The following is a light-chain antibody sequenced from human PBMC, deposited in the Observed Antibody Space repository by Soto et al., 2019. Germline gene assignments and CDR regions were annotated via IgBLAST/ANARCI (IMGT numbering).Light chain of an antibody. CDR2: EVS. V-gene: IGLV2-14*01. CDR3: CSYTRSCTYV. J-gene: IGLJ1*01. Sequence: QSALTQPPSVSGSPGQSITISCTATSSDVDSYNYVSWYQQHPGKAPKLMIYEVSNRPSGVSYRFSGSKSGNTASLTISGLQAEDEADYYCCSYTRSCTYVFGTGTQLTVL. CDR1: SSDVDSYNY.